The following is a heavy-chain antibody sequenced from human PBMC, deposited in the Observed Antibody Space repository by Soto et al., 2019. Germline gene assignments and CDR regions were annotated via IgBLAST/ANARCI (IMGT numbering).Heavy chain of an antibody. CDR3: ARRNYDFWSGYYSDYYFDY. CDR1: GYTFTSYD. J-gene: IGHJ4*02. V-gene: IGHV1-8*01. Sequence: QVQLVQSGAEVKKPGASVMVSCKASGYTFTSYDINWVRQATGQGLEWMGWMNPNSGNTGYAQKFQGRVTMTRNTSISTAYMELSSLRSEDTAVYYCARRNYDFWSGYYSDYYFDYWGQGTLVTVSS. D-gene: IGHD3-3*01. CDR2: MNPNSGNT.